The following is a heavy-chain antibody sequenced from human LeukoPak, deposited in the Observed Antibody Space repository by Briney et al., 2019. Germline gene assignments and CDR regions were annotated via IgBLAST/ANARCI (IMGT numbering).Heavy chain of an antibody. V-gene: IGHV4-59*01. CDR2: IYYSGST. J-gene: IGHJ5*02. D-gene: IGHD3-22*01. CDR3: ARAPYYDSSGYYWFDP. Sequence: SETLSLTCTASGGSISSYYWSWIRQPPGKGLEWIGYIYYSGSTNYNPSLKSRVTISVDTSKNQFSLKLSSVTAADTAVYYCARAPYYDSSGYYWFDPWGQGTLVTVSS. CDR1: GGSISSYY.